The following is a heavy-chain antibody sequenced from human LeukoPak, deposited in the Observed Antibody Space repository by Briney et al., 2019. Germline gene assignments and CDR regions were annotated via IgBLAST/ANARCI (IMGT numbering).Heavy chain of an antibody. D-gene: IGHD6-19*01. CDR1: EFTFSSYW. CDR2: INHDGSGK. Sequence: GGSLRLSCAASEFTFSSYWMSWVRQAPGKGLEWVANINHDGSGKYYMDSVKGRFTISRDNAKDSLSLQMNSLRAEDTAVYYCARGDKSAWYWADYWGQGTLVTVSS. V-gene: IGHV3-7*01. J-gene: IGHJ4*02. CDR3: ARGDKSAWYWADY.